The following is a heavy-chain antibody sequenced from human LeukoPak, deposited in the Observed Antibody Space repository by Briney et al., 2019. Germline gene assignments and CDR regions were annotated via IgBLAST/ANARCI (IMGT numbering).Heavy chain of an antibody. CDR1: GGSISSGSYY. J-gene: IGHJ4*02. Sequence: SETLSLTCTVSGGSISSGSYYWSWIRQPAGKGLEWIGRIYTSGSTNYNPSLKSRVTISVDKSKNQFSLKLSSVTAADTAVYYCARFDDSPFLRGVYWGQGTLVTVSS. V-gene: IGHV4-61*02. CDR3: ARFDDSPFLRGVY. CDR2: IYTSGST. D-gene: IGHD2/OR15-2a*01.